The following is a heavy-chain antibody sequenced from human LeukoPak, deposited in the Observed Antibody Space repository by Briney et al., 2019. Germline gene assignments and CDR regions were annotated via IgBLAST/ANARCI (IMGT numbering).Heavy chain of an antibody. CDR1: GFTFSRYA. J-gene: IGHJ3*01. CDR2: MSGSGNMT. D-gene: IGHD3-22*01. V-gene: IGHV3-23*01. CDR3: ARADSSGSFLGDALDF. Sequence: GGSLRLSCAASGFTFSRYAMSWVRQAPGKGLEWASAMSGSGNMTYYADSVKGRFTISRDNSKSMVYLQLNSLRVDDTAVYYCARADSSGSFLGDALDFWGQGTLVIVSS.